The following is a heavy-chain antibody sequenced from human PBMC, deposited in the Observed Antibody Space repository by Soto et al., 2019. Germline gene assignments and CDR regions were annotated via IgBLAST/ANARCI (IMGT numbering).Heavy chain of an antibody. Sequence: EVQLLESGGGLVQPGGSLRLSCAASGFTFSRFDMSWVRQAPGKGLQWVAGISLGGGSTYYTDSVKGRFTISRDNSQNTLYLQMNRLRGEDTAVYYCAKTVSIAVVAAPNFDSWGQGTLVSVSS. CDR2: ISLGGGST. V-gene: IGHV3-23*01. CDR3: AKTVSIAVVAAPNFDS. CDR1: GFTFSRFD. D-gene: IGHD2-15*01. J-gene: IGHJ4*02.